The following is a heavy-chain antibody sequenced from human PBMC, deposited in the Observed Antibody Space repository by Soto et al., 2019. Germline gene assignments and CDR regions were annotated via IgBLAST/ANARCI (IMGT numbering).Heavy chain of an antibody. CDR2: IRSKAYGGTT. D-gene: IGHD1-26*01. Sequence: GGSLRLSCTASGFTFGDYAMSWVRQAPGKGLEWVGFIRSKAYGGTTEYAASVKGRFTISRDDSKSIAYLQMNSLKTEDTAVYYCTRGGDLGGGGDHWGQGTLVTVSS. V-gene: IGHV3-49*04. J-gene: IGHJ4*02. CDR3: TRGGDLGGGGDH. CDR1: GFTFGDYA.